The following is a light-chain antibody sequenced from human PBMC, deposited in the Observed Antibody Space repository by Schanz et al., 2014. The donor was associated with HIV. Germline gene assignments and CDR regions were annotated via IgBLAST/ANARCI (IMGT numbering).Light chain of an antibody. CDR3: CSYAGSRGVV. V-gene: IGLV2-23*02. CDR2: EVN. J-gene: IGLJ2*01. CDR1: SSDVGGYNY. Sequence: QSALTQPASVSGSPGQSITISCTGTSSDVGGYNYVSWYQHHPGKAPKLLISEVNKRPSGVSNRFSGSKSGNTASLTISGLQAEDEADYYCCSYAGSRGVVFGGGTKLTVL.